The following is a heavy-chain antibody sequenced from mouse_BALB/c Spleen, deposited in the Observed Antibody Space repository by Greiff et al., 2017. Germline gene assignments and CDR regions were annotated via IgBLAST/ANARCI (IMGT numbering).Heavy chain of an antibody. CDR2: IYPGNVNT. CDR3: ARGNSLLRLQDY. D-gene: IGHD1-2*01. V-gene: IGHV1S56*01. CDR1: GYTFTSYY. Sequence: VQLQQSGPELVKPGASVRISCKASGYTFTSYYIHWVKQRPGQGLEWIGWIYPGNVNTKYNEKFKGKATLTADKSSSTAYMQLSSLTSEDSAVYFCARGNSLLRLQDYWGQGTTLTVSS. J-gene: IGHJ2*01.